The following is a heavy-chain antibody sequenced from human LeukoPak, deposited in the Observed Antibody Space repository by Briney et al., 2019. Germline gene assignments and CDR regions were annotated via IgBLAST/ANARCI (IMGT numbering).Heavy chain of an antibody. CDR1: GFTFSSYG. D-gene: IGHD3-9*01. CDR2: ISYDGSNK. CDR3: AKGPEGRYFDWLLGMDY. Sequence: GRPLRLSCAASGFTFSSYGMHWVRQAPGKGLEWVAVISYDGSNKYYADSVKGRFTISRDNSKNTLYLQMNSLRAEDTAVYYCAKGPEGRYFDWLLGMDYWGQGTLVTVSS. V-gene: IGHV3-30*18. J-gene: IGHJ4*02.